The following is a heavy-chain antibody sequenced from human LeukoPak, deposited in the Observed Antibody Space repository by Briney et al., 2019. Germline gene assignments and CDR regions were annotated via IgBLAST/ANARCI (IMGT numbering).Heavy chain of an antibody. D-gene: IGHD5-18*01. V-gene: IGHV4-59*01. CDR2: IYDSGST. CDR3: ARDRRGYGSFDS. J-gene: IGHJ4*02. Sequence: SETLSLTCTVSDGSISSYYWNWIWQPPGKGLEWIGFIYDSGSTNYNPSLYSRLTISVDTSKNQFSLKLTSVTAADTAVYYCARDRRGYGSFDSWGQGTLVTVSS. CDR1: DGSISSYY.